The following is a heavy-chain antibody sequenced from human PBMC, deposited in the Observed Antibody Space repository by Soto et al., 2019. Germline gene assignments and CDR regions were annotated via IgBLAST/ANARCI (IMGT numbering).Heavy chain of an antibody. CDR2: IIPIFGTA. J-gene: IGHJ6*02. V-gene: IGHV1-69*13. D-gene: IGHD1-7*01. CDR3: ARALTGTTFPYYCYGMDV. CDR1: GGTFSSYA. Sequence: SVKVSFKASGGTFSSYAISWVRQAPGQGLEWMGGIIPIFGTANYAQKFQGRVTITADESTSTAYMELSSLRSEDTAVYYCARALTGTTFPYYCYGMDVWGQGTTVTVSS.